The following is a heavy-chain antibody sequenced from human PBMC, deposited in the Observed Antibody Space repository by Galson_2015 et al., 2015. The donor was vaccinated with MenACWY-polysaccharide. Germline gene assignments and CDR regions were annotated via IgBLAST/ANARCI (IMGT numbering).Heavy chain of an antibody. J-gene: IGHJ2*01. CDR1: GFTFSDYG. CDR2: FPSSGSRP. V-gene: IGHV3-23*01. D-gene: IGHD6-19*01. CDR3: AKDRSSGTSWYYFDL. Sequence: SLRLSCAASGFTFSDYGMSWFRQAPGKGLEWVAGFPSSGSRPYYADPVRGRFSVSRDNSDKTLYLQMNSLRAEDTAMYYCAKDRSSGTSWYYFDLWGRGTLVTVSS.